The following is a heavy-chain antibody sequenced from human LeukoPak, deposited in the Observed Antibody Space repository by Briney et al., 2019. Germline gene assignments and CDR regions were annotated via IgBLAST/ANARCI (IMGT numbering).Heavy chain of an antibody. CDR3: ARDLGYCSSTSCYNRWFDP. CDR2: ISSSSSYI. J-gene: IGHJ5*02. Sequence: PGGSLRLSCAASGFTFSSYSMNWVRQAPGKGLEWVSSISSSSSYIYYADSVKGRFTISRDNAKNSLYLQMNSLRAEDTAVYYCARDLGYCSSTSCYNRWFDPWGQGTLVTVSS. CDR1: GFTFSSYS. V-gene: IGHV3-21*01. D-gene: IGHD2-2*02.